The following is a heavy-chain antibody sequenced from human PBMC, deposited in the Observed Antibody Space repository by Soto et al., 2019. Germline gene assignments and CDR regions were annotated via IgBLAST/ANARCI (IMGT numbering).Heavy chain of an antibody. J-gene: IGHJ6*02. CDR1: GFTFSDYY. CDR3: ARDRRGKNMDV. CDR2: ISSSSSYT. Sequence: GGSLRLSCAASGFTFSDYYMSWIRQAPGKGLEWVSYISSSSSYTNYADSVKGRFTISRDNAKNSLYLKMNSLRAEDTAVYYCARDRRGKNMDVWRQGTTVTVSS. V-gene: IGHV3-11*06.